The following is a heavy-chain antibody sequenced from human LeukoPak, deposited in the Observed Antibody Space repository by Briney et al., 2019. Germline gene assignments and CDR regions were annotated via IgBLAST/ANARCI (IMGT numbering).Heavy chain of an antibody. Sequence: PGGSLRLSCAASGFTFSSYCMAWVRQAPGKGLEWVANINYSGSEKYYVDSVKGRFTISRDNAKKSLYLQMNSLRDEDTAVYYCARVLVTELTGDWFHPWGQGTLVTVSS. J-gene: IGHJ5*02. CDR3: ARVLVTELTGDWFHP. V-gene: IGHV3-7*01. CDR2: INYSGSEK. D-gene: IGHD2-2*01. CDR1: GFTFSSYC.